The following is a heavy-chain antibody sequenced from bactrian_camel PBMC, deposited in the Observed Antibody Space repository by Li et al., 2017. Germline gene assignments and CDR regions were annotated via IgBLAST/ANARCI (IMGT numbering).Heavy chain of an antibody. D-gene: IGHD6*01. CDR2: IDSSGRT. Sequence: QVQLVESGGGSVQAGGSLRLSCAASGFTYSRYCMGWFRQAPGKEREGVAGIDSSGRTNYDDSVKGRFTISKDNAKNTLYLQMNSLKPEDTAMYYCAGRSIRWCGPEFTYWGQGTQVTVS. J-gene: IGHJ4*01. CDR1: GFTYSRYC. V-gene: IGHV3S55*01. CDR3: AGRSIRWCGPEFTY.